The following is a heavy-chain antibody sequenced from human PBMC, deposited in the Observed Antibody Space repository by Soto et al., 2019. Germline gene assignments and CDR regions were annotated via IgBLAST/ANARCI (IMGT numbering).Heavy chain of an antibody. CDR3: AKDWNYLGYFDH. Sequence: GGSLRLSCAASGFAFNYYAMHWVRQAPGKGLEWVAVVSYDGSTRYYSDSVKGRFTISRDNSANSVYLQMNSLRAGDTAVYYCAKDWNYLGYFDHWGKGVLVTVSS. V-gene: IGHV3-30*14. CDR2: VSYDGSTR. J-gene: IGHJ4*02. CDR1: GFAFNYYA. D-gene: IGHD1-7*01.